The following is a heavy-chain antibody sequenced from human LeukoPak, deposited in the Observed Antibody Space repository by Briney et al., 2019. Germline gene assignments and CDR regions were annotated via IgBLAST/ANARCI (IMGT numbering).Heavy chain of an antibody. CDR2: ISGSGGST. Sequence: HPGGSLRLSCAASGFTFSSYAMSWVRQAPGKGLEWVSAISGSGGSTYYADSVRGRFTISRDNAKNSLYLQMNSLRAEDTAVYYCACASSGASGYWGQGTLVTVSS. D-gene: IGHD6-19*01. CDR1: GFTFSSYA. V-gene: IGHV3-23*01. CDR3: ACASSGASGY. J-gene: IGHJ4*02.